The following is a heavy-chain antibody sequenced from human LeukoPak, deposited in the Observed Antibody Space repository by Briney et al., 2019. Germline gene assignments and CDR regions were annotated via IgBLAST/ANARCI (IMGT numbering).Heavy chain of an antibody. CDR2: FSSSSSTI. J-gene: IGHJ6*03. D-gene: IGHD2-21*01. CDR3: ARSDTGYYYYMDV. Sequence: GGSLRLSCAASGFTFSSYSMNWVRQAPGKGLEWVSYFSSSSSTIYYADSVKGRFTISRDNAKNSLYLQMNSLRAEDTAVYYCARSDTGYYYYMDVWGKGTTVTVSS. CDR1: GFTFSSYS. V-gene: IGHV3-48*01.